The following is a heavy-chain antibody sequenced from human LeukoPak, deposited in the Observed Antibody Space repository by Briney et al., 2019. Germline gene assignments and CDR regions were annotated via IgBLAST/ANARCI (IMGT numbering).Heavy chain of an antibody. CDR2: ISSSSSYT. J-gene: IGHJ4*02. V-gene: IGHV3-11*05. CDR1: GFTFSDYY. Sequence: PGGSLRLSCAASGFTFSDYYMSWIRQAPGKGLEWVSYISSSSSYTNYADSVKGRFTTSRDNAKNSLYLQMNSLRAEDTAVYYCARERIAAYYFDYWGQGTLVTVSS. CDR3: ARERIAAYYFDY. D-gene: IGHD2-15*01.